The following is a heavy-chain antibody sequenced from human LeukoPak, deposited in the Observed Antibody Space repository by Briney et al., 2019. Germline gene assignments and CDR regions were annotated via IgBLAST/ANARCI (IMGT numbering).Heavy chain of an antibody. CDR1: GFTFSSYG. D-gene: IGHD3-10*01. Sequence: PGGSLRLSCAASGFTFSSYGMHWVRQAPGKGLEWVAVISYDGSNKYYADSVKGRFTISRDNSKNTLYLQMNSLRAEDTAVYYCAKDITAYLHITPLGYFDYWGQGTLVTVSS. CDR2: ISYDGSNK. CDR3: AKDITAYLHITPLGYFDY. V-gene: IGHV3-30*18. J-gene: IGHJ4*02.